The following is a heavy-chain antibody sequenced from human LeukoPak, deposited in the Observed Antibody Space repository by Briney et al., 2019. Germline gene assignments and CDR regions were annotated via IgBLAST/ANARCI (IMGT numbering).Heavy chain of an antibody. J-gene: IGHJ4*02. CDR1: GFTFGDHG. Sequence: LPGGSLRLSCTTSGFTFGDHGVSWFRQAPGKGPEWISFIKTKTFGGTTEYAASVKGRFTISRDDSTGIAYLQMDSLKPDDTAVYYCSRGVIVGAAYFDYWGQGTLVTVSS. D-gene: IGHD1-26*01. V-gene: IGHV3-49*03. CDR3: SRGVIVGAAYFDY. CDR2: IKTKTFGGTT.